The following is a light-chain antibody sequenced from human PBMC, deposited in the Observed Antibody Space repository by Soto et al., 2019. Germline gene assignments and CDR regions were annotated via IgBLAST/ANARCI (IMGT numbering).Light chain of an antibody. CDR2: AAS. CDR3: QQFRSFPIT. CDR1: QAISSY. J-gene: IGKJ5*01. Sequence: DIQMTQSPSTLSGSVGDRVTITCRASQAISSYLAWYQQKQGRXPKXXIYAASSLQSGVPSRFSASGSGTDLTITISSLQPEDGATYDCQQFRSFPITFGQGTRLEIK. V-gene: IGKV1-9*01.